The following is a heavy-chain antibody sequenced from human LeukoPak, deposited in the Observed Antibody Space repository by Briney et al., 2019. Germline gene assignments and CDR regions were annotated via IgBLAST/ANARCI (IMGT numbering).Heavy chain of an antibody. CDR2: IIPIFHRT. J-gene: IGHJ4*02. CDR3: ARMFWGTVS. CDR1: GGTIINYA. Sequence: SVRVSCKASGGTIINYAINWVRQAPGQGLEWMGRIIPIFHRTNYAQKFQGRLTITTDESTRTAYMELSSMRSEDTALYYCARMFWGTVSWGQGTLVTVSS. D-gene: IGHD3-16*01. V-gene: IGHV1-69*05.